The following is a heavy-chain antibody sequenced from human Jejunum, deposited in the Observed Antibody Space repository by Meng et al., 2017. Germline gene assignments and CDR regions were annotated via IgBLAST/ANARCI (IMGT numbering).Heavy chain of an antibody. CDR3: VRDSSGDYYDEEYFRH. CDR2: IRYDGSK. CDR1: GFTFSSFG. V-gene: IGHV3-33*01. Sequence: GESLKISCAASGFTFSSFGMHWVRQAPGKGLEWVAIIRYDGSKYYAESMKGRFTISRDISKNTLYLEMNSLRAEDTAVYYCVRDSSGDYYDEEYFRHWGQGTLVTVSS. J-gene: IGHJ1*01. D-gene: IGHD3-22*01.